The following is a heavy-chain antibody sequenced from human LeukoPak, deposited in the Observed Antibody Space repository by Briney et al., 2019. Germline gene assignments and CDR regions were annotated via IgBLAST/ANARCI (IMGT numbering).Heavy chain of an antibody. J-gene: IGHJ3*02. Sequence: GGSLRLSCAASGFTFTNYAMSWVRQAPGKGLEWVSAVSGSGGSTYYADSVKGRFTISRDNSKNTLSLQMNSLRAEDTAVYYCTRQQLDAFDIWGPGTMVTVSS. V-gene: IGHV3-23*01. D-gene: IGHD6-13*01. CDR2: VSGSGGST. CDR1: GFTFTNYA. CDR3: TRQQLDAFDI.